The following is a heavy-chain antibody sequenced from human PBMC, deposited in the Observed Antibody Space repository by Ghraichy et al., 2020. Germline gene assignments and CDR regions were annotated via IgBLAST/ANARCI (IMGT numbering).Heavy chain of an antibody. CDR1: GGSISSSSYY. D-gene: IGHD2-2*01. Sequence: SETLSLTCTVSGGSISSSSYYWGWIRQPPGKGLEWIGSIYYSGSTYYNPSLKSRVTISVDTSKNQFSLKLSSVTAADTAVYYCARRERGRDIVVVPAAIDDAFDIWGQGTMVTVSS. J-gene: IGHJ3*02. CDR3: ARRERGRDIVVVPAAIDDAFDI. V-gene: IGHV4-39*01. CDR2: IYYSGST.